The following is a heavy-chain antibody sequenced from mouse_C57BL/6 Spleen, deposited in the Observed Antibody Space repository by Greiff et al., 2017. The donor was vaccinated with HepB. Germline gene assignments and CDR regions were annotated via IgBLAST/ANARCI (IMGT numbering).Heavy chain of an antibody. CDR2: IYPGSGST. D-gene: IGHD2-5*01. Sequence: QVHVKQPGAELVKPGASVKMSCKASGYTFTSYWITWVKQRPGQGLEWIGDIYPGSGSTNYNEKFKSKATLTVDTSSSTAYMQLSSLTSEDSAVYYCARRDYSNYVDYAMDYWGQGTSVTVSS. V-gene: IGHV1-55*01. CDR1: GYTFTSYW. CDR3: ARRDYSNYVDYAMDY. J-gene: IGHJ4*01.